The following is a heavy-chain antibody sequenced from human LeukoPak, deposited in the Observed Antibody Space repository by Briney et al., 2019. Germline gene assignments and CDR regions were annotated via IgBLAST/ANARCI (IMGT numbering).Heavy chain of an antibody. CDR3: AKDQGSGSENYSWGYFDY. Sequence: GASVKVSCKASGYTFTDYLINWVRQAPGQGLEWVGSISTKNGYTKLAQKFQGRVTMTTDTSTSTAYMDLRSLRSDDTAVYYCAKDQGSGSENYSWGYFDYWGQGTLVTVSS. D-gene: IGHD3-10*01. CDR2: ISTKNGYT. V-gene: IGHV1-18*04. CDR1: GYTFTDYL. J-gene: IGHJ4*02.